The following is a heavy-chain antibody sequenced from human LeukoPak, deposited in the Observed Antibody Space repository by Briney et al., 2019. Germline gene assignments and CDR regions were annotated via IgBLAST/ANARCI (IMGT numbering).Heavy chain of an antibody. J-gene: IGHJ4*02. V-gene: IGHV3-23*01. D-gene: IGHD3-22*01. CDR1: GFTFNNYA. Sequence: GGSLRLSCAASGFTFNNYAMNWVRQAPGKGLEWVSVISGSGGTTYYADSVKGRFTISRDNSKNTLYLQMNSLRAEDTAVYYCAKVMNYYDTSGYYGPFDYWGQGTLVTVSS. CDR2: ISGSGGTT. CDR3: AKVMNYYDTSGYYGPFDY.